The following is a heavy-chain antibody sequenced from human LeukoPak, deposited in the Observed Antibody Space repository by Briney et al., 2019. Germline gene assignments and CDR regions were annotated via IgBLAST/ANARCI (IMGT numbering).Heavy chain of an antibody. V-gene: IGHV4-34*01. CDR2: INHSGST. D-gene: IGHD6-13*01. J-gene: IGHJ3*02. CDR3: ARDRGIAAAGTRAFDI. CDR1: GGSFSGYY. Sequence: SETLSLTCAVYGGSFSGYYWSWIRQPPGKGLEWIGEINHSGSTNYNPSLKSRVTISVDTSKNQFSLKLSSVTAADTAVYYCARDRGIAAAGTRAFDIWGQGTMVTVSS.